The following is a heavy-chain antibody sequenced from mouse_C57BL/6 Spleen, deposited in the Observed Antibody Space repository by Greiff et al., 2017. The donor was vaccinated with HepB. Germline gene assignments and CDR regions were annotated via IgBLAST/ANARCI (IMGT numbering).Heavy chain of an antibody. J-gene: IGHJ1*03. CDR1: GFTFSSYA. Sequence: EVQGVESGGGLVKPGGSLKLSCAASGFTFSSYAMSWVRQTPEKRLEWVATISDGGSYTYYPDNVKGRFTISRDNAKNNRYLQMSHLKSEDTAMYYCVTGTWYFDVWGTGTTVTVSS. D-gene: IGHD4-1*01. CDR3: VTGTWYFDV. CDR2: ISDGGSYT. V-gene: IGHV5-4*01.